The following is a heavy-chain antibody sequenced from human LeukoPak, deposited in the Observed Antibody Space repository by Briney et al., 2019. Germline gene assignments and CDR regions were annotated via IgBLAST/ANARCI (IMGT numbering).Heavy chain of an antibody. V-gene: IGHV4-34*01. J-gene: IGHJ3*02. CDR2: INHSVGT. D-gene: IGHD2-21*02. CDR1: SGSFSGYY. CDR3: ASGYCGGACQLGGVDM. Sequence: SETLSLTCSVYSGSFSGYYWSWIRQPPGKGLEWIGKINHSVGTNYNPSLKSRVTMSLDTSKNQFSLKLSSVTAADTAVYYCASGYCGGACQLGGVDMWGQGTMVTVSS.